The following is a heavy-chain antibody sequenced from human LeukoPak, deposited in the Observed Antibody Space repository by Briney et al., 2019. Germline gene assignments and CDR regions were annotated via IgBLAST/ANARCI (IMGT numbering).Heavy chain of an antibody. D-gene: IGHD3-22*01. CDR3: ARGSYDSSDFEYFHH. Sequence: ASVRVSCKASGYTFTGNYMHWVRQAPGQGLEWMGWINPNSGGTNYAQKFQGRVTMTRDTSIGTAYMELNRLRSDDTAVYYCARGSYDSSDFEYFHHWGQGTLVTVSS. CDR2: INPNSGGT. CDR1: GYTFTGNY. J-gene: IGHJ1*01. V-gene: IGHV1-2*02.